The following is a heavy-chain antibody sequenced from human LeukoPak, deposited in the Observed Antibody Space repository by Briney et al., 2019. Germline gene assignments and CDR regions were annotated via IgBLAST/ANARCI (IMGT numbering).Heavy chain of an antibody. CDR1: GFTFDDYA. Sequence: PGGSLRLSCVASGFTFDDYAMHWVRQAPGKGLEWVSGISWNGVTIAYADSVKGRFTISRDNAENSLYLQMNSLRAEDTAVYYCAKKGLGFYPSGMDVWGQGTTVTVSS. J-gene: IGHJ6*02. D-gene: IGHD1-26*01. V-gene: IGHV3-9*01. CDR3: AKKGLGFYPSGMDV. CDR2: ISWNGVTI.